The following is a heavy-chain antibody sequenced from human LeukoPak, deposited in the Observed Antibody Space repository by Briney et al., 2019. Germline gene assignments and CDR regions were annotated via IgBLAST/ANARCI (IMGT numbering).Heavy chain of an antibody. D-gene: IGHD3-9*01. CDR3: AKGKYYDILTGYQYYFDY. J-gene: IGHJ4*02. CDR2: ISGSGGST. CDR1: GFTFSSYA. Sequence: GGSLRLSYAASGFTFSSYAMSWVRQAPGKGLEWVSAISGSGGSTYYADSVKGRFTISRDNSKNTLYLQMNSLRAEDTAVYYCAKGKYYDILTGYQYYFDYWGQGTLVTVSS. V-gene: IGHV3-23*01.